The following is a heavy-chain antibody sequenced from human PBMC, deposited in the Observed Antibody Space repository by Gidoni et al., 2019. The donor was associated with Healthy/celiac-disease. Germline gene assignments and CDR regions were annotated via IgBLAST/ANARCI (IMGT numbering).Heavy chain of an antibody. Sequence: QVQLVQSGAEVKKPGSSVKVSCKASGGTFSSYAISWVRQAPGQGLEWMGRIIPILGIANYAQKFQGRVTITADKSTSTAYMELSSLRSEDTAVYYCARTRVGATNFDYWGQGTLVTVSS. D-gene: IGHD1-26*01. V-gene: IGHV1-69*04. CDR3: ARTRVGATNFDY. CDR1: GGTFSSYA. CDR2: IIPILGIA. J-gene: IGHJ4*02.